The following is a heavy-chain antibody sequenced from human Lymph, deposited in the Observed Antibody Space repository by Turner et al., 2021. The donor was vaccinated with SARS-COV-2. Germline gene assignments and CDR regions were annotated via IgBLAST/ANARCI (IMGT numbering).Heavy chain of an antibody. CDR2: IYYRGST. J-gene: IGHJ5*02. CDR3: ARETVNNWVDP. V-gene: IGHV4-59*01. D-gene: IGHD2-21*02. Sequence: QVQLQESGPSLVKPLETLSRTCTVSGGPMNSNYWSWIQQPPGKRLEWIGYIYYRGSTNYNPSLKSRVTISVDTSNNQFSLKLTSVTAADTAIYYCARETVNNWVDPWGQGILVTVSS. CDR1: GGPMNSNY.